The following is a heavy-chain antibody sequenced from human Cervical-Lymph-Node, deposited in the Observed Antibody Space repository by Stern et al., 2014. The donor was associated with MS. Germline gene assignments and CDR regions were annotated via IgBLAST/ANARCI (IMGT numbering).Heavy chain of an antibody. CDR2: INPVHGGT. D-gene: IGHD4-17*01. Sequence: QVQLVQFGAEVKKPGASVKVSCKASGYTFTDYYLHWVRQAPGQGLEWMGRINPVHGGTNRAQEFQGRVTMTRDTAISTAYMELSRLTSDDTAVYYCARTKTVTTYYGMDVWGQGTTVTVSS. V-gene: IGHV1-2*02. CDR1: GYTFTDYY. CDR3: ARTKTVTTYYGMDV. J-gene: IGHJ6*02.